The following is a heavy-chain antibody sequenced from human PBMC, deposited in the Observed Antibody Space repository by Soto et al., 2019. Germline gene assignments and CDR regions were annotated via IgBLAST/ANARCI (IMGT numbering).Heavy chain of an antibody. CDR2: IYYSGST. D-gene: IGHD3-3*01. J-gene: IGHJ5*02. CDR1: GGSISSGGYY. V-gene: IGHV4-31*02. CDR3: ARLIRFQNWFDP. Sequence: SETLSLTCTVSGGSISSGGYYWSWIRQHPGKGLEWIGYIYYSGSTYYNPSLKSRVTISVDTSKNQFSLKLSSVTAADTAVYYCARLIRFQNWFDPWGQGTPVTVSS.